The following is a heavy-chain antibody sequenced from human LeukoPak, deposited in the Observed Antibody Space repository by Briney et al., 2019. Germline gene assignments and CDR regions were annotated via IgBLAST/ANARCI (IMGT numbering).Heavy chain of an antibody. CDR2: IDPSGGST. CDR3: ARLSQQTFDI. V-gene: IGHV1-46*01. CDR1: GYIFTTYY. J-gene: IGHJ3*02. Sequence: GASVKVSCKASGYIFTTYYMHWVRQAPGQGLEWMGIIDPSGGSTSYAQKFQGRVTMTRDTTTSTVYMELSGLRSDATVVYYCARLSQQTFDIWGQGTLVTVSS.